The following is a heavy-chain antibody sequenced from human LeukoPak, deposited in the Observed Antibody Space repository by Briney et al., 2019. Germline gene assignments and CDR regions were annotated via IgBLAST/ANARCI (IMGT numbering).Heavy chain of an antibody. CDR1: GFTFSDTW. D-gene: IGHD6-13*01. CDR2: IRSDGSDT. J-gene: IGHJ3*02. Sequence: QSGGSLRLSCAASGFTFSDTWMHWVRQAPGEGLVWVSRIRSDGSDTRYAESVKGRFTISRDNSKNTLYLQMNSLRAEDTAVYYCAKDLGSSWYWDAFDIWGQGTMVTVSS. CDR3: AKDLGSSWYWDAFDI. V-gene: IGHV3-74*01.